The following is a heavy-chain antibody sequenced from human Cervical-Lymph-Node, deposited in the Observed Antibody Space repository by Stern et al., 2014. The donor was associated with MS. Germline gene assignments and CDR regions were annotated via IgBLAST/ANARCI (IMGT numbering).Heavy chain of an antibody. V-gene: IGHV1-18*01. CDR1: GYTFTSYG. D-gene: IGHD2-15*01. CDR3: ARGLLGSENAFDI. J-gene: IGHJ3*02. Sequence: QVQLVESGAEVKKPGASVKVSCKASGYTFTSYGISWVRQAPGQGLEWMGWISAYNGNTNYAQKLQGRDTMTTDTSTSTACMELRSLRSDDRAVYYCARGLLGSENAFDIWGQGTMVTVSS. CDR2: ISAYNGNT.